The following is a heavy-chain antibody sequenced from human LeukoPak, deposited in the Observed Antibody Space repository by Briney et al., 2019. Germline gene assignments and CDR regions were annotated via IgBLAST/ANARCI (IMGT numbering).Heavy chain of an antibody. CDR1: GYTFTGYY. CDR2: INPNSGGT. J-gene: IGHJ4*02. V-gene: IGHV1-2*02. CDR3: ARDGNLYYYGSGSPDY. Sequence: ASVKVSCKASGYTFTGYYMHWVRQAPGQGLEWMGWINPNSGGTNYAQKFQARVTMIRDTSISTAYMELSRLRSDDTAVYYCARDGNLYYYGSGSPDYWGQGTLVTVSS. D-gene: IGHD3-10*01.